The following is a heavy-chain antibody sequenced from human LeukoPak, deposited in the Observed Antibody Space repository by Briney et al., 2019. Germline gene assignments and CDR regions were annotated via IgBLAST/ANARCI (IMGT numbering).Heavy chain of an antibody. CDR1: GFTFSSYW. D-gene: IGHD4-17*01. J-gene: IGHJ5*02. CDR3: ARAHPDYGDSLWFDP. Sequence: GGSLRLSCAASGFTFSSYWMSWVRQAPGKGLEWVANIKQDRSEKYYVDSVKGRFTISRDNAKNSLYLQMNSLRAEDTAVYYCARAHPDYGDSLWFDPWGQGTLVTVSS. V-gene: IGHV3-7*01. CDR2: IKQDRSEK.